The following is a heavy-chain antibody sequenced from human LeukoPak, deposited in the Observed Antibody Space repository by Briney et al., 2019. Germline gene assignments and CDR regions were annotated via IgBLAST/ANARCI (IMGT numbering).Heavy chain of an antibody. CDR2: ISGSGSTI. CDR1: GFTFRSYG. Sequence: HSGGSLRLSCAASGFTFRSYGMHWVRQAPGKGLEWVSYISGSGSTIYYADSVKGRFTISRDNAKNSLYLQMNSLRAEDTAVYYCARALSSGYYYRTPQVDYWGQGTLVTVSS. V-gene: IGHV3-48*04. D-gene: IGHD3-22*01. J-gene: IGHJ4*02. CDR3: ARALSSGYYYRTPQVDY.